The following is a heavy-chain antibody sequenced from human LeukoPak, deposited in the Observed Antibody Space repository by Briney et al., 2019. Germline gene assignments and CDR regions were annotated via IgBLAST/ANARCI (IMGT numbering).Heavy chain of an antibody. CDR3: ARQNRPGIAVAGSPLFDY. CDR1: GGSISSGGYS. Sequence: SQTLSLTCAVSGGSISSGGYSWSWIRQPPGKGLEWIGYIYYSGSTNYNPSLKSRVTISVDTSKNQFSLKLSSVTAADTAVYYCARQNRPGIAVAGSPLFDYWGQGTLVTVSS. D-gene: IGHD6-19*01. V-gene: IGHV4-30-4*07. CDR2: IYYSGST. J-gene: IGHJ4*02.